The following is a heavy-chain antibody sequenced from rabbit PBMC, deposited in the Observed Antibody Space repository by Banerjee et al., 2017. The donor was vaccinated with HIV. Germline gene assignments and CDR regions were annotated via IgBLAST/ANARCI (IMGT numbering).Heavy chain of an antibody. V-gene: IGHV1S45*01. CDR2: IYAGSSGSA. J-gene: IGHJ4*01. D-gene: IGHD4-2*01. CDR1: GFDFSSNA. Sequence: QEQLKETGGGLVHPGGSLTLSCKASGFDFSSNAICWVRQAPGKGLEWIGTIYAGSSGSAYYASWVNGRFTISKTSSTTVTLQMTSLTAADTATYFCARDRDWTLDLWGPGTLVTVS. CDR3: ARDRDWTLDL.